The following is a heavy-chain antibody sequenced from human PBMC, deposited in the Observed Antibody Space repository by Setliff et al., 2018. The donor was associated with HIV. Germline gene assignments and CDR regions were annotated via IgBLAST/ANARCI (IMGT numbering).Heavy chain of an antibody. CDR3: ARARRAGSGPKYFQH. D-gene: IGHD2-15*01. CDR2: INHSGST. J-gene: IGHJ1*01. CDR1: GGSFNGYY. V-gene: IGHV4-34*01. Sequence: SETLSLTCAVCGGSFNGYYWSWIRQPPGKGLEWIGEINHSGSTNYNPSLKSRVTMSVDKSKNQFSLRLSSVTAADTAVYYCARARRAGSGPKYFQHWGQGTLVTGSS.